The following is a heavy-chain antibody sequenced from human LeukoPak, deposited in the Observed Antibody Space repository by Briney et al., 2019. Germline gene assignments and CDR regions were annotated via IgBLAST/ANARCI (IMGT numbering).Heavy chain of an antibody. Sequence: PGGSLRLSCAASGFTFSSYAMSWVRQAPGKGLVWVSQICSDGTTIKYAHSVKGRFTISRDNAKNTLYLQMNSLRAEDTAVYFCAKDLGTLISGSFHNYFAYWGQGTLVTVSS. J-gene: IGHJ4*02. V-gene: IGHV3-23*01. CDR2: ICSDGTTI. D-gene: IGHD3-10*01. CDR1: GFTFSSYA. CDR3: AKDLGTLISGSFHNYFAY.